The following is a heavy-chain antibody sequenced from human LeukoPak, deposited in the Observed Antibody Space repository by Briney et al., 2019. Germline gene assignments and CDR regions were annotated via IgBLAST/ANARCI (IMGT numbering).Heavy chain of an antibody. J-gene: IGHJ4*02. CDR1: GFTFSSYA. CDR3: ARREHDSSGVLDY. D-gene: IGHD3-22*01. CDR2: ISSSGSTI. V-gene: IGHV3-48*04. Sequence: GGSLRLSCAASGFTFSSYAMSWVRQAPGKGLEWVSYISSSGSTIYYADSVKGRFTISRDNAKNSLYLQMNSLRAEDTAVYYCARREHDSSGVLDYWGQGTLVTVSS.